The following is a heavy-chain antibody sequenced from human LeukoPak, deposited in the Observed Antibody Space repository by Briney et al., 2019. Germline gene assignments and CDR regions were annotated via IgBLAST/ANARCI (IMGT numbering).Heavy chain of an antibody. D-gene: IGHD2-2*01. Sequence: QSGGSLRLSCAASGFSVSSYWMSWVRQAPGKGLEWVANIKLDGSEKFYVDSVKGRFTISRDNAKNSLYLQMNSLRAEDTAVYYCARRGRYCTSTSCSLLGAFDVWGLGTMVTVSS. V-gene: IGHV3-7*01. CDR2: IKLDGSEK. CDR3: ARRGRYCTSTSCSLLGAFDV. J-gene: IGHJ3*01. CDR1: GFSVSSYW.